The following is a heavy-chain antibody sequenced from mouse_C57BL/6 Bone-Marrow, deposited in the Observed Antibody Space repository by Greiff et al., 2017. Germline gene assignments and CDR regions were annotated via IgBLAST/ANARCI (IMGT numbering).Heavy chain of an antibody. V-gene: IGHV1-82*01. Sequence: QVQLQQSGPELVKPGASVKISCKASGYAFSSSWMNWVKQRPGKGLEWIGRIYPGDGDTNYNGKFKGKATLTADKASSTAYMQLSSLTSEDSAVYFCAPPMDYWGQGTSVTVSS. CDR1: GYAFSSSW. CDR2: IYPGDGDT. CDR3: APPMDY. J-gene: IGHJ4*01.